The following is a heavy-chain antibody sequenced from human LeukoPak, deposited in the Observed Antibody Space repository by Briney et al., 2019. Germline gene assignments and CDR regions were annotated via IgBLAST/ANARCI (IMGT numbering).Heavy chain of an antibody. J-gene: IGHJ4*02. CDR3: ARGILITDYYDSSGPPGY. V-gene: IGHV3-21*01. CDR2: ISSSSAYI. D-gene: IGHD3-22*01. Sequence: GGSLRLSCAASGFTFSSYSMSWVRQAPGKGLEWVSSISSSSAYIYYANSVKGRFTISRDNAKNSLYLQMNTLRAEDTAVYYCARGILITDYYDSSGPPGYWGQGTLVTVSS. CDR1: GFTFSSYS.